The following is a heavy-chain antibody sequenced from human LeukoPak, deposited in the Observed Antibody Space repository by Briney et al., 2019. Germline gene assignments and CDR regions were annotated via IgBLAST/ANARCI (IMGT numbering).Heavy chain of an antibody. J-gene: IGHJ4*02. V-gene: IGHV1-69*13. CDR2: IIPIFGTA. D-gene: IGHD5-18*01. Sequence: SVTVSCTASGGTLSSYAISWVRQAPGQGLEWMGGIIPIFGTANYAQKFQGRVTITADESTSTAYMELSSLRSEDTAVYYCARGPYSYGHYYFDYWGQGTLVTVSS. CDR3: ARGPYSYGHYYFDY. CDR1: GGTLSSYA.